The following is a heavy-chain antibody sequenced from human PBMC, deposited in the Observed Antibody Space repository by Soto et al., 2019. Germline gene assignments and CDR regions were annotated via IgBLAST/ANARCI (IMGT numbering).Heavy chain of an antibody. CDR2: MNPNSGNT. J-gene: IGHJ4*02. CDR1: GYTFTSYE. Sequence: GASVKVSCKSSGYTFTSYEINCVRQATGQGLEWMGWMNPNSGNTSYEQKFQGRVTRTRNTSISTAYMELSSLRSEDTAVYYCARAYYGSGSQGGYWGQGTLVTVSS. D-gene: IGHD3-10*01. V-gene: IGHV1-8*01. CDR3: ARAYYGSGSQGGY.